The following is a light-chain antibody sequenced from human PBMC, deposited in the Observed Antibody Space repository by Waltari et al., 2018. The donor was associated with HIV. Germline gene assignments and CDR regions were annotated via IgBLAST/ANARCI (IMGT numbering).Light chain of an antibody. J-gene: IGLJ2*01. CDR1: CSNIRAHT. CDR3: ATWDDGLVRVV. CDR2: NDY. V-gene: IGLV1-44*01. Sequence: QSVLTQPPSVSGTPGQRVTISCYGQCSNIRAHTETWQRPLPRLARQLPIYNDYERPSGVSDRFSGFDSGTSPSLAISGLQFDDEADYSCATWDDGLVRVVFGGGTKLTVV.